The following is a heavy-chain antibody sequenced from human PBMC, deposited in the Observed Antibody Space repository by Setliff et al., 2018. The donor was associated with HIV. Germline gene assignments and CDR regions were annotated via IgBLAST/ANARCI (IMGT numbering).Heavy chain of an antibody. J-gene: IGHJ4*02. CDR1: GHTLTELS. CDR2: FDREDGET. CDR3: ARVKAESYFDH. Sequence: ASVKVSCKVSGHTLTELSMHWVRQAPGKGLEWMGGFDREDGETIYAQKFQGRVTITADASTSTAYMQLSSLRTEDTAVYYCARVKAESYFDHWGQGTLVTVSS. V-gene: IGHV1-24*01.